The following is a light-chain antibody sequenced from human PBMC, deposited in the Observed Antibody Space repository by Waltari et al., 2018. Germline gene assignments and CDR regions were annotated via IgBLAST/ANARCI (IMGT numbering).Light chain of an antibody. Sequence: QSALTQPASVSGSPGQSLTISCTGPHIAAGTFNYLSWYQQHPGQAPKLMIYDVTKRPSGISDRLSGSKSGNTASLTISGLQDEDEADYYCSSYTTSNTFVFGGGTKVTVL. CDR2: DVT. J-gene: IGLJ3*02. CDR1: HIAAGTFNY. V-gene: IGLV2-14*03. CDR3: SSYTTSNTFV.